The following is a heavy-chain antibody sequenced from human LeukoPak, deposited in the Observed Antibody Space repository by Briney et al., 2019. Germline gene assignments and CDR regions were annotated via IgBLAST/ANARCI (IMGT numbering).Heavy chain of an antibody. CDR1: GYTFTNYG. J-gene: IGHJ4*02. CDR3: AISQGSYYDTSGYSGGDY. D-gene: IGHD3-22*01. CDR2: ISAYSGNT. Sequence: GASVKVSCKASGYTFTNYGIFWVRQAPGQGLEWMGWISAYSGNTNYAQKLQGRVTMTTETSTSTAYMELESLRSDDTAVYYCAISQGSYYDTSGYSGGDYWGQGTLVTVSS. V-gene: IGHV1-18*01.